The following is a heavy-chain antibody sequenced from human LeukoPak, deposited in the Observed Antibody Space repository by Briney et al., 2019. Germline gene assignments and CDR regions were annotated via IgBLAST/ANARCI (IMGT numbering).Heavy chain of an antibody. V-gene: IGHV3-9*01. CDR2: ISRNSDNI. CDR3: AKFSYGDYVA. D-gene: IGHD4-17*01. Sequence: GGSLRLSCVASGFVFDDYSMHWVRQAPGKGLEWVSGISRNSDNIGYADSVKGRFTISRDNSKNTLSLQMTSLRFDDTALYYCAKFSYGDYVAWGPGTLVTVSS. J-gene: IGHJ5*02. CDR1: GFVFDDYS.